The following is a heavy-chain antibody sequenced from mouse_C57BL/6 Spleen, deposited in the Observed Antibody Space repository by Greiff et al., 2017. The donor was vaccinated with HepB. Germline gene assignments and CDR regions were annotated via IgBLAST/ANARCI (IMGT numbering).Heavy chain of an antibody. CDR1: GYTFTSYW. CDR3: ARYSYYDYDDAMDY. Sequence: VQLQQPGAELVKPGASVKMSCKASGYTFTSYWITWVKQRPGQGLEWIGDIYPGSGSTNYNEKFKSKATLTVDTSSSTAYMQLSSLTSEDSAVYYCARYSYYDYDDAMDYWGQGTSVTVSS. J-gene: IGHJ4*01. CDR2: IYPGSGST. D-gene: IGHD2-4*01. V-gene: IGHV1-55*01.